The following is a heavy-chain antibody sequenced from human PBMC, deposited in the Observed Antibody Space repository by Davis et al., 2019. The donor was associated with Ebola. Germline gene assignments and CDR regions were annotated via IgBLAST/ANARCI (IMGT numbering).Heavy chain of an antibody. CDR1: GYSFPIYA. CDR2: IDAGHGNT. CDR3: ARVSSINWSQIFGH. J-gene: IGHJ4*02. Sequence: ASATVSCKASGYSFPIYAIHWVRQAPGQGLEWMGWIDAGHGNTKYSHRFQGRVTINRDTSATTAYMELSSLRPEDTAVYYCARVSSINWSQIFGHWGQGTLVSVSS. V-gene: IGHV1-3*01. D-gene: IGHD6-13*01.